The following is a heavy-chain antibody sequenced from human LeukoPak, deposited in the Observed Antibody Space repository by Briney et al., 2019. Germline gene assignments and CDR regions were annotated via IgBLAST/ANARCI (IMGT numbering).Heavy chain of an antibody. CDR1: GYTFTGYY. D-gene: IGHD3-22*01. J-gene: IGHJ4*02. V-gene: IGHV1-2*02. CDR2: INPNSGGT. CDR3: GGMYYYDSSGDYEGLDY. Sequence: GASVKVSCKASGYTFTGYYMHWVRQAPGQGLEWMGWINPNSGGTNYAQKFQGRVTMTRDTSISTAYMELSRPRSDDTAVYSGGGMYYYDSSGDYEGLDYWGQGALVSVSS.